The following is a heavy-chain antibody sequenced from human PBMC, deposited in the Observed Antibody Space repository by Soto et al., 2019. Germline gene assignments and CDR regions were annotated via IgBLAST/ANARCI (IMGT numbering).Heavy chain of an antibody. J-gene: IGHJ6*02. CDR1: GYTFTSYY. D-gene: IGHD3-3*01. V-gene: IGHV1-46*01. CDR3: ARDPLNYDFWSGYLYGMDG. Sequence: GASVKVSCKASGYTFTSYYMHWVRQAPGQGLEWMGIINPSGGSTSYAQKFQGRVTMTRDTSTSTVYMELSSLRSEDTAVYYCARDPLNYDFWSGYLYGMDGCGQGTTVTVSS. CDR2: INPSGGST.